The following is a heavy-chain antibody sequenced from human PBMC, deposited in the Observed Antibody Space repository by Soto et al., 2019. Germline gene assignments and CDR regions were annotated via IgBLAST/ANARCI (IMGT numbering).Heavy chain of an antibody. CDR3: ANRVNY. V-gene: IGHV1-8*01. CDR2: MNPNSGNT. Sequence: QVQLVQSGAEVKKPGASVKVSCKASGYTFTSYDTNWVRQATEQGLEWMGWMNPNSGNTGDAQKLQRSVTMTRHTSGSKACMEPSSLRSEHTAEYYCANRVNYWGQGTLVTFSS. CDR1: GYTFTSYD. J-gene: IGHJ4*02.